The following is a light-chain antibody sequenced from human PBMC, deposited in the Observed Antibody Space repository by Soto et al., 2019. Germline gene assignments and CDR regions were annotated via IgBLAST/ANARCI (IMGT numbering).Light chain of an antibody. V-gene: IGKV1-39*01. CDR2: AAS. Sequence: DIQMTQPPSSLSASVGDRVTITCRASQSISSYLNWYQQKPGKAPKLLVYAASSLHSGVPSRFSGCGSGSDFTLTISSLQPEDLATDYGQHGYSPLYTFGQGTKLVIK. CDR1: QSISSY. J-gene: IGKJ2*01. CDR3: QHGYSPLYT.